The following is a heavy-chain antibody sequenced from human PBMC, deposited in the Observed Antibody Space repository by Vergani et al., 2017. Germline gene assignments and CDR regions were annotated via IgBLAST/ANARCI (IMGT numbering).Heavy chain of an antibody. D-gene: IGHD3-10*01. J-gene: IGHJ5*02. CDR2: FYYSGST. Sequence: QVQLQESGPGLVKPSETLSLTCTVSGGSISSYYWSWIRQPPGKGLEWIGYFYYSGSTNYNPSLKSRVTISVDTSKNQFSLKLSSVTAADTAVYYCARGLWFGELYWFDPWGQGTLVTVSS. CDR3: ARGLWFGELYWFDP. V-gene: IGHV4-59*01. CDR1: GGSISSYY.